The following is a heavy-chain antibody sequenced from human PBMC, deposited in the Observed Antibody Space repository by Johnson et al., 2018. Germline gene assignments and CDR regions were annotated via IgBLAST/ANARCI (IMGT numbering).Heavy chain of an antibody. J-gene: IGHJ1*01. Sequence: QVQLQQWGAGLLKPSETLSLTSAVYGGSFSGYYWSWIRQPPGKGLEWIGEINHSGSTNYNPSLKSRVTISVDTSKNQFSLKLSSVTAEDTAVYYCARDWGEMATMTRYFQHWGQGTLVTVSS. CDR1: GGSFSGYY. CDR2: INHSGST. D-gene: IGHD5-24*01. V-gene: IGHV4-34*01. CDR3: ARDWGEMATMTRYFQH.